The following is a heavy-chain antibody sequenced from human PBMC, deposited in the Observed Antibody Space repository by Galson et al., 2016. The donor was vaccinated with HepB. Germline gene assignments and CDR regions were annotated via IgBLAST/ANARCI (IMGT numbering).Heavy chain of an antibody. Sequence: TLSLTCTVSGGSVSSGSYYWNWIRQPPGKGLEWIGYIYSSGSTNYNPSLKSRVTISVDTSKNQFSLKLRSVTAADTAVYYCARGRLGGAANWGQGTLVTVSS. D-gene: IGHD1-26*01. CDR1: GGSVSSGSYY. J-gene: IGHJ4*02. V-gene: IGHV4-61*01. CDR3: ARGRLGGAAN. CDR2: IYSSGST.